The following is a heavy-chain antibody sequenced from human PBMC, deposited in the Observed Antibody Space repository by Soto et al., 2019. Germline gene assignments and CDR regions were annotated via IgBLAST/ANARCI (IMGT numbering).Heavy chain of an antibody. CDR1: GGSLSGYY. CDR3: ARHHVRGRTIAGAAEF. CDR2: INHSGNT. D-gene: IGHD1-26*01. V-gene: IGHV4-34*01. Sequence: QVQLQQWGAGLLKPSETLSLTCAVYGGSLSGYYWSWIRQPPGKGLEWIGEINHSGNTNYNQSLKSRVTISVDTSKNQLFLNLSSVTAADTAIYYCARHHVRGRTIAGAAEFWGQGTLVTVSS. J-gene: IGHJ4*02.